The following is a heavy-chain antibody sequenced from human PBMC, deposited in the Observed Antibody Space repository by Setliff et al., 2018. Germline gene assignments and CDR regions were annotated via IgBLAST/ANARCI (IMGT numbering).Heavy chain of an antibody. Sequence: ASVKVSCKASGYTFTSYDINWVRQATGQGLEWMGWMNPNSGNTGYAQKFQGRVTMTRNTSISTAYMELSSLRSVDTAVYYCARGRERDYNFWSGYYTYYYYGMDVWGQGTTVTVSS. CDR3: ARGRERDYNFWSGYYTYYYYGMDV. CDR2: MNPNSGNT. D-gene: IGHD3-3*01. V-gene: IGHV1-8*02. J-gene: IGHJ6*02. CDR1: GYTFTSYD.